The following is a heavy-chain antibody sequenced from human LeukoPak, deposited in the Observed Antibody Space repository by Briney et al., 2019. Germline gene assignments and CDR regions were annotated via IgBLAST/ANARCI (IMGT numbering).Heavy chain of an antibody. CDR3: ARAVYLAYCGGDCEGNAFDI. CDR2: ISSSSSYI. Sequence: GGSLRLSCAASGFTFSSYSMNWVRQAPGKGLEWVSSISSSSSYIYYADSLKGRFTISRDNAKNSLYLQMNSLRAEDTAVYYCARAVYLAYCGGDCEGNAFDIWGQGTMVTVSS. J-gene: IGHJ3*02. CDR1: GFTFSSYS. V-gene: IGHV3-21*01. D-gene: IGHD2-21*02.